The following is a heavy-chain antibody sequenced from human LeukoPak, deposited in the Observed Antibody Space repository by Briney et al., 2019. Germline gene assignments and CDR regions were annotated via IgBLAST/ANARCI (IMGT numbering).Heavy chain of an antibody. Sequence: QPGRSLRLSCAASGFTFRSFGMHWVRLAPGKGLEWVAIIWYDGSNKYHADSVKGRFTISRDNSKNTLYLQMDSLRAEDTAVYYCARDLGGNYHNYFDYWGQGTLVTVSS. J-gene: IGHJ4*02. CDR2: IWYDGSNK. CDR3: ARDLGGNYHNYFDY. CDR1: GFTFRSFG. V-gene: IGHV3-33*01. D-gene: IGHD4-23*01.